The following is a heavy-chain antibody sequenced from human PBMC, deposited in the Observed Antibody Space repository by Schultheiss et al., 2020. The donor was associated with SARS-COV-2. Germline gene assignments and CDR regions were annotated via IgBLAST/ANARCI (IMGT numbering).Heavy chain of an antibody. Sequence: GGSLRLSCAASGFTVSSNYMSWVRQAPGKGLEWVSSISSSSSYIYYADSVKGRFTISRDNAKNSLYLQMNSLRAEDTAVYYCARGVFLGYCSSTSCPPNYYYYYMDVWGKGTTVTVSS. CDR1: GFTVSSNY. J-gene: IGHJ6*03. D-gene: IGHD2-2*01. V-gene: IGHV3-21*01. CDR2: ISSSSSYI. CDR3: ARGVFLGYCSSTSCPPNYYYYYMDV.